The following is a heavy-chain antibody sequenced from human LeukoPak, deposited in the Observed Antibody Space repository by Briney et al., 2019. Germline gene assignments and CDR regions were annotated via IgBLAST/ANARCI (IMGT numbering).Heavy chain of an antibody. D-gene: IGHD3-10*01. CDR1: GGSISSYY. CDR2: IYYSGTT. Sequence: PSETLSLTCTVSGGSISSYYWSWIRQPPGKGLEWIGYIYYSGTTYYNPSLKSRVTISVDTSKNQFSLKLSPVTAADTAVYYCATGSGNYYNRAFDYWGQGTLVTVSS. J-gene: IGHJ4*02. V-gene: IGHV4-59*01. CDR3: ATGSGNYYNRAFDY.